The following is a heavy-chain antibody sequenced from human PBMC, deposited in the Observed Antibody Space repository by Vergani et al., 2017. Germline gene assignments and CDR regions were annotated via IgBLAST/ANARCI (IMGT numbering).Heavy chain of an antibody. V-gene: IGHV4-4*07. Sequence: QVQLQESGPGLVKPSETLSLTCTVPAGSISSYYWNWIRQPAGKGLEWIGRIYSSGSTNYNSSLRSRVTMSLDTSNNQFSLNLRSVTAADTAVYYCARDRRVVLPSAAIQWYFDLWGRGTLVTVSS. D-gene: IGHD2-2*02. CDR3: ARDRRVVLPSAAIQWYFDL. CDR2: IYSSGST. J-gene: IGHJ2*01. CDR1: AGSISSYY.